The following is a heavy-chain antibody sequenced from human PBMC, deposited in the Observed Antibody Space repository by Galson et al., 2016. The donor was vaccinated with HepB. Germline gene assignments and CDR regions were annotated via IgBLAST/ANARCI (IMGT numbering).Heavy chain of an antibody. D-gene: IGHD3-10*01. CDR1: GGSISDNHW. CDR2: VPHSGNT. CDR3: ATSLLFGTSPDY. J-gene: IGHJ4*02. V-gene: IGHV4-4*02. Sequence: ETLSLTCALSGGSISDNHWWTRFRQPPGKGLEWVGEVPHSGNTKYKSPREGRATISLEKSQKQVSLRLTSVTAADTAVYYCATSLLFGTSPDYWGQGALVIVSS.